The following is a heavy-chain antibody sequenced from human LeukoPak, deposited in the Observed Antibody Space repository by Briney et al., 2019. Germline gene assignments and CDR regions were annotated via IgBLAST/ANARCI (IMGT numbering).Heavy chain of an antibody. V-gene: IGHV3-48*01. CDR1: GLTFSTSN. D-gene: IGHD6-19*01. CDR3: VTDPPSSGWAFWS. J-gene: IGHJ5*02. Sequence: GGSLRLSCAASGLTFSTSNINWVRQAPGKGLEWVSYISSDGNTMYYANSVKGRFTISRDNAKNSLYLQMSSLRADDTAVYYCVTDPPSSGWAFWSWGQGALVTVSS. CDR2: ISSDGNTM.